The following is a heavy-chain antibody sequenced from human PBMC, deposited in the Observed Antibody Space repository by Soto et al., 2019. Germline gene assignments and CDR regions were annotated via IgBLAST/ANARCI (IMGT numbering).Heavy chain of an antibody. J-gene: IGHJ4*02. Sequence: VGSLRLSCAASGFTFSSYAMSWVRQAPGKGLEWVSAISGSGGSTYYADSVKGRFTISRDNSKNTLYLQMNSLRAEDTAVYYCANHRYSGSYSYYFDYWGQGTLVTVSS. CDR1: GFTFSSYA. V-gene: IGHV3-23*01. CDR2: ISGSGGST. D-gene: IGHD1-26*01. CDR3: ANHRYSGSYSYYFDY.